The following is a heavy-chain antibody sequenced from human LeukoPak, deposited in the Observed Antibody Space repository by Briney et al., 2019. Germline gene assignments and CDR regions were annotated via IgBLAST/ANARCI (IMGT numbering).Heavy chain of an antibody. CDR2: INPNSGGT. Sequence: ASVKVSCKASGYTFTGYYMHWVRQAPGQGLEWMGWINPNSGGTSYAQKLQGRVTMTRDTSISTAYMELSRLRSDDTAVYYCARGPISGGSWSDYWGQGTLVTVSS. CDR1: GYTFTGYY. V-gene: IGHV1-2*02. CDR3: ARGPISGGSWSDY. D-gene: IGHD2-15*01. J-gene: IGHJ4*02.